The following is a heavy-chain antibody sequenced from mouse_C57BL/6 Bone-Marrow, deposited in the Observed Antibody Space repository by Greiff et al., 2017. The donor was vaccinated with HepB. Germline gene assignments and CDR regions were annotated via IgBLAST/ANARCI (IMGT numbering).Heavy chain of an antibody. CDR1: GYSIPSDY. J-gene: IGHJ2*01. CDR2: ISYSGST. D-gene: IGHD5-1-1*01. Sequence: VQLKESGPGLAKPSQTLSLTCSVTGYSIPSDYWNWIRKFPGNKLEYMGYISYSGSTYYNPSLKSRISITRDTSKNQYYLQLNSVTTEDTATYYCARYRIPYFDYWGQGTTLTVSS. V-gene: IGHV3-8*01. CDR3: ARYRIPYFDY.